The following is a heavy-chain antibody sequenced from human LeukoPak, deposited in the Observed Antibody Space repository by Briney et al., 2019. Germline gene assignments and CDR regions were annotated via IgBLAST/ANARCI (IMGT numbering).Heavy chain of an antibody. D-gene: IGHD2-2*01. J-gene: IGHJ4*02. V-gene: IGHV3-23*01. CDR2: IGGSGGST. CDR3: AKDGRSTTPGY. CDR1: GFTLSSYA. Sequence: EGSLRLSCAVSGFTLSSYAMSWVRQAPGKGLEWVSGIGGSGGSTYYADSVKGRFTISRDNSKNTLYLQMNSLRAEDTAVYYCAKDGRSTTPGYWGQGTLVTVSS.